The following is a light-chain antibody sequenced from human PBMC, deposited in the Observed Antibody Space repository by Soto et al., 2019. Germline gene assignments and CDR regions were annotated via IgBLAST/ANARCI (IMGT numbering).Light chain of an antibody. CDR1: SSDVGDYKF. V-gene: IGLV2-8*01. J-gene: IGLJ2*01. Sequence: QSALTQRPCASGSPGQSVTISCTGTSSDVGDYKFVSWYQQHPGKAPKLLIYEVSRRPSGVPDRFSGSKSGNTASLTVSGLQAEDEADYYCSSYAGNNNVVFGGGTKLTVL. CDR2: EVS. CDR3: SSYAGNNNVV.